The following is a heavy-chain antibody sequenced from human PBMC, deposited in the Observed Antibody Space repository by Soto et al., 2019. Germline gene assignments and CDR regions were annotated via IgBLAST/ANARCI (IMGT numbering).Heavy chain of an antibody. CDR1: GFTFSSYA. D-gene: IGHD1-20*01. J-gene: IGHJ4*02. CDR2: IGASGYE. V-gene: IGHV3-23*01. CDR3: SKYTITESLGDY. Sequence: EVQLLESGGGLVQPGGSLRFSCAASGFTFSSYAMAWVRQAPGKGLEWVSGIGASGYEHYAESVKGRFTISRDNSKNTLFLQMSYLRAEDTAIYYCSKYTITESLGDYWGQGTVVSVSS.